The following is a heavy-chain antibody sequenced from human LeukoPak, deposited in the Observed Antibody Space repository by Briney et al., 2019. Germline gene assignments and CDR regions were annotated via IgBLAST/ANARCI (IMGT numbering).Heavy chain of an antibody. V-gene: IGHV3-74*01. CDR3: ASASGYDSDAFDI. CDR2: INNDGSGT. Sequence: PGGSLRLSCAASGFTFRSHWMHWVRQTPGKGLVWVSHINNDGSGTSYADSVKGRFTITRDNAKNTLFLQMNSLRAEDTAVYYCASASGYDSDAFDIWGQGTMVTVSS. D-gene: IGHD5-12*01. J-gene: IGHJ3*02. CDR1: GFTFRSHW.